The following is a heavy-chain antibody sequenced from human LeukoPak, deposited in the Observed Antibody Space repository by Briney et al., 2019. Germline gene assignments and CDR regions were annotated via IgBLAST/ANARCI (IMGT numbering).Heavy chain of an antibody. CDR3: ARRGRYYDI. Sequence: SETLSLTCTVSGGSISSYYWSWIRQPPGKGLEWIGYIYYSGSTNYNPSLKSRVTISVDTSKNQFSLKLSSVTAADTAVYSCARRGRYYDIWGQGTLVTVSS. CDR2: IYYSGST. J-gene: IGHJ4*02. CDR1: GGSISSYY. V-gene: IGHV4-59*01. D-gene: IGHD3-22*01.